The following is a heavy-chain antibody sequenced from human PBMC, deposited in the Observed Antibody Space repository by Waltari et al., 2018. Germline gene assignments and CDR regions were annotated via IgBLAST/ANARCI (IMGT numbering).Heavy chain of an antibody. V-gene: IGHV1-3*01. CDR3: ARGDYGMDV. Sequence: QVQLVQSGAEVKKPGASVKVSCKASGYTFTSYAMHWVRQAPGQRLEWVGGINAGNGNTKYSQKFQGRVTITRDTSASTAYMELSSLRSEDTAVYYCARGDYGMDVWGQGTTVTVSS. J-gene: IGHJ6*02. CDR2: INAGNGNT. CDR1: GYTFTSYA.